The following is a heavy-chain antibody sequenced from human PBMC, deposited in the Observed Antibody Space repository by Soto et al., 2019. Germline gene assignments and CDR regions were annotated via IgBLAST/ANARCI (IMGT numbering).Heavy chain of an antibody. J-gene: IGHJ5*02. V-gene: IGHV4-34*01. D-gene: IGHD3-3*01. CDR3: ATRITVFGLLIPPFDP. CDR1: GGSVNVYY. Sequence: SETLSLTCAVYGGSVNVYYWNWIRHPPGKGLEWIGEINHTGGTHYNPSLKSRVTMSVDTSKNQFSLRLSSVTAADTAIYYCATRITVFGLLIPPFDPWGQGIQVTVSS. CDR2: INHTGGT.